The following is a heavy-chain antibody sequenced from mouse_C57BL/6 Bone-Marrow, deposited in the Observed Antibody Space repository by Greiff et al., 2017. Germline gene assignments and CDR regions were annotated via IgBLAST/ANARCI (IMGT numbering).Heavy chain of an antibody. CDR3: ARRSITTVGYYFDY. Sequence: VQLKQSGPVLVKPGASVKMSCKASGYTFTDYYMNWVKQSHGKSLEWIGVINPYNGGTSYNQKFKGKATLTVDKSSSTAYMELNSLTSEDSAVYYCARRSITTVGYYFDYWGQGTTLTVSS. CDR2: INPYNGGT. V-gene: IGHV1-19*01. CDR1: GYTFTDYY. D-gene: IGHD1-1*01. J-gene: IGHJ2*01.